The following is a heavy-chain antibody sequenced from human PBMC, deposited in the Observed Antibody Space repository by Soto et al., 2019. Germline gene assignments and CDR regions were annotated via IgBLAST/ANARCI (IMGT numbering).Heavy chain of an antibody. D-gene: IGHD3-10*01. CDR2: MNPSSGHA. J-gene: IGHJ4*02. V-gene: IGHV1-8*01. CDR1: GYTFRSYD. CDR3: ARGRGVNLVRG. Sequence: QVQLVQSGAEVKKPGASVKVSCKASGYTFRSYDINWVRQATGQGLEWMGWMNPSSGHAGYAQKFQGRVTRTRDTAISTAYMELSSLKSEDTAVYFCARGRGVNLVRGWGQGTLVTVSS.